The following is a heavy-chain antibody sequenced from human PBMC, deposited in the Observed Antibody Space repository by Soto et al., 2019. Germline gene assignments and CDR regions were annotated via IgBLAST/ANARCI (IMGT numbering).Heavy chain of an antibody. J-gene: IGHJ6*03. D-gene: IGHD2-2*01. V-gene: IGHV1-8*01. CDR3: ARVHIVVVPAAMWDDFYYYYYMDV. CDR2: MNPNSGNT. CDR1: GYTFTSYD. Sequence: ASVKVSCKASGYTFTSYDINWVRQATGQGLEWMGWMNPNSGNTGYAQKFQGRVTMTRNTSISTAYMELSSLRSEDTAVYYCARVHIVVVPAAMWDDFYYYYYMDVWGKGTTVTVSS.